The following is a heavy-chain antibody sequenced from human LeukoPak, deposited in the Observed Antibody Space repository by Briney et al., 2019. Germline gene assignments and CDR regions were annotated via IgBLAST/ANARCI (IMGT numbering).Heavy chain of an antibody. CDR3: TRAVSSNHPPDS. V-gene: IGHV3-53*01. CDR2: IYSGGST. Sequence: PGGSLRLSCAASGFTVSTNYMSWVRQAPGKGLEWDSLIYSGGSTYYADSVKGRFTISRDNSKNTLYFQMNSLRAEDTAVYYCTRAVSSNHPPDSWGQGTLVTVSS. J-gene: IGHJ4*02. CDR1: GFTVSTNY. D-gene: IGHD2-2*01.